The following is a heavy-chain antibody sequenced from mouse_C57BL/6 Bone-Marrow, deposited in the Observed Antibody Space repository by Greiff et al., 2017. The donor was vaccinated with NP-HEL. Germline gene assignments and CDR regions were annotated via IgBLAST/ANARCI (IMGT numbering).Heavy chain of an antibody. CDR1: GFNFKDYY. J-gene: IGHJ1*03. D-gene: IGHD2-1*01. V-gene: IGHV14-2*01. CDR2: IDPEDGDT. CDR3: ARGVYGNYDYWYFDV. Sequence: DVKLQESGAELVKPGASVKLSCTASGFNFKDYYMHWVKQRTEQGLEWIGRIDPEDGDTKYAPKFQGKATITADTSSNTAYLQLSSLTSEDTAVYCWARGVYGNYDYWYFDVGGTGTAVTVTA.